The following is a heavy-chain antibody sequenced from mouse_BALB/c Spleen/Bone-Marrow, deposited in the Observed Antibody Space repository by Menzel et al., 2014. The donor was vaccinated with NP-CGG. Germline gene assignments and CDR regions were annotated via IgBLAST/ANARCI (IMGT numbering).Heavy chain of an antibody. Sequence: EVQLVESGGGLVQPGDSLRLSCATSGSTFSDFYMEWVRQPPGKRLEWIAASRNKAKYYTTEYSASVKDRFIVSRDTSQSVLYLQMNALRAEDTAIYYCARDVGYGNYFVYWGQGTLVTVSA. D-gene: IGHD2-10*02. J-gene: IGHJ3*01. CDR1: GSTFSDFY. CDR2: SRNKAKYYTT. CDR3: ARDVGYGNYFVY. V-gene: IGHV7-1*02.